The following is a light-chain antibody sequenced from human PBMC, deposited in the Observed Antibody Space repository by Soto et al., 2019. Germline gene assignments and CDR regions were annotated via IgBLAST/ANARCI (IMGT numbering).Light chain of an antibody. CDR3: QQSYCTPPWT. J-gene: IGKJ1*01. Sequence: DIHLTQPPSSLTAYVGPSVTITCRASQRIRNLSNWYQQKAGKAPKLLIHTASWLLTGVPSRFTGSGSGTDFSLTINSLHPQDFATYYCQQSYCTPPWTFGQGTKVDI. CDR2: TAS. V-gene: IGKV1-39*01. CDR1: QRIRNL.